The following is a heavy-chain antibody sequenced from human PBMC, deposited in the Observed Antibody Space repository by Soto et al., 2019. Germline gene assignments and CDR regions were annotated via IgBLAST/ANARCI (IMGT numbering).Heavy chain of an antibody. V-gene: IGHV3-30-3*01. Sequence: QVQLVESGGGVVQPGRSLRLSCAASGFTFSSYAMHWVRQAPGKGLEWVAVISYDGSNKYYADSVKGRFNISRDNSKNTLYLQMISLRAEDTAVYYCARSGDYVSWYFDLWGRGTLVTVSS. J-gene: IGHJ2*01. D-gene: IGHD4-17*01. CDR2: ISYDGSNK. CDR3: ARSGDYVSWYFDL. CDR1: GFTFSSYA.